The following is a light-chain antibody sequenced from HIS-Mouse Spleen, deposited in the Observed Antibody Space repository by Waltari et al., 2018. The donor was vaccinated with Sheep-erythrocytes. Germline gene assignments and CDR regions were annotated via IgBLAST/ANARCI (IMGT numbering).Light chain of an antibody. CDR3: SSYTSSSTWV. Sequence: QSVLTQPPSASGTPGQRVTISCSGSSSNIGSNPVTWYQQLPGTAPKLMIYDVSNRPSGVSNRFSGSKSGNTASLTISGLQAEDEADYYCSSYTSSSTWVFGGGTKLTVL. V-gene: IGLV1-44*01. J-gene: IGLJ3*02. CDR2: DVS. CDR1: SSNIGSNP.